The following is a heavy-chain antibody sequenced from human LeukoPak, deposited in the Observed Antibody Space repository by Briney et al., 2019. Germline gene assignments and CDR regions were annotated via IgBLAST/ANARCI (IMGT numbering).Heavy chain of an antibody. J-gene: IGHJ6*03. CDR3: ARVRKRARDQYCGGDCYFYYYMDV. CDR1: GFTVSSNY. V-gene: IGHV3-66*01. Sequence: GGSLRLSCAASGFTVSSNYMSWVRQAPGKGLEWVSVIYSGGSTYYADSVKGRFTISRDNSKNTLYLQMNSLRAEDTAVYYCARVRKRARDQYCGGDCYFYYYMDVWGKGTTVTISS. CDR2: IYSGGST. D-gene: IGHD2-21*02.